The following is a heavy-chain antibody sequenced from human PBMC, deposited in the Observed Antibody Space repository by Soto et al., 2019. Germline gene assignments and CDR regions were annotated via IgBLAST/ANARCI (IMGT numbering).Heavy chain of an antibody. J-gene: IGHJ4*02. CDR3: GRAPRGQVWGYYLLDY. D-gene: IGHD2-15*01. CDR2: INPDSGDA. V-gene: IGHV1-2*04. CDR1: GYTFSGYC. Sequence: ASVKVSCKASGYTFSGYCIHWVRQAPGQGLEYMGWINPDSGDANYAQKFQGWVTMARDTSISTAYMELSRLKSDDTAVYYCGRAPRGQVWGYYLLDYWGQGTLVTVSS.